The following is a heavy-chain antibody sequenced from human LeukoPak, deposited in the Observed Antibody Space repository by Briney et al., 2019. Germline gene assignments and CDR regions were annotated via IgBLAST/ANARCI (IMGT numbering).Heavy chain of an antibody. CDR2: IYDSGST. CDR1: GASIRSGDYY. CDR3: ARDCSGGSCYGAFDI. V-gene: IGHV4-30-4*01. J-gene: IGHJ3*02. D-gene: IGHD2-15*01. Sequence: SETLSLTCIVSGASIRSGDYYWSWIRQPPGKGLEWIGNIYDSGSTYYNPSLKSRITISVDTSENRFSLKLSSVTATDTAVYYCARDCSGGSCYGAFDIWGQGTMVTVSS.